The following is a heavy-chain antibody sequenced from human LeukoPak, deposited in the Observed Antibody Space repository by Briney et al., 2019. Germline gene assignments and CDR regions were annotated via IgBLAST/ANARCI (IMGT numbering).Heavy chain of an antibody. Sequence: ASVKVSCKASGYTFTGYFVHWVRQAPGQGLQWMGWINPNTGGTNYAQKFQGRVTMTRDTSISTAYMELSSLRSEDTAVYYCARMTAAGTYDYWGQGTLVTVSS. CDR2: INPNTGGT. J-gene: IGHJ4*02. CDR3: ARMTAAGTYDY. D-gene: IGHD6-13*01. CDR1: GYTFTGYF. V-gene: IGHV1-2*02.